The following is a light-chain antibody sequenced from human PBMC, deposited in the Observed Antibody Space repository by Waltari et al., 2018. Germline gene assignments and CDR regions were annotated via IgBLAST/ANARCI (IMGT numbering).Light chain of an antibody. Sequence: EIVLTQSPATLSLSPGDRATLFCRSSQSFASNLAWYQQKPGQPPRLLIDGTSARATGIPVRFSGSGSGTDFTLTISSLQSEDFAVYYCQQYGNWPLTFGGGTKVEIK. V-gene: IGKV3-15*01. CDR2: GTS. CDR1: QSFASN. J-gene: IGKJ4*01. CDR3: QQYGNWPLT.